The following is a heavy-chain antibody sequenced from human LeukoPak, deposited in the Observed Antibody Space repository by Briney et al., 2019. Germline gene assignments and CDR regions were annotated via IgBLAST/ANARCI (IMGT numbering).Heavy chain of an antibody. J-gene: IGHJ6*02. CDR3: ARLEYYYDSNGPPRQPQIGFAGMDV. V-gene: IGHV5-51*01. CDR2: IYPGDSDT. D-gene: IGHD3-22*01. CDR1: GYSFTSHW. Sequence: GESLKISCKGSGYSFTSHWIGWVRQMPGKGLEWMGIIYPGDSDTRYSPSFQGQVTISADKSISTAYLQWSSLKASDTAMYYCARLEYYYDSNGPPRQPQIGFAGMDVWGQGTTVTVSS.